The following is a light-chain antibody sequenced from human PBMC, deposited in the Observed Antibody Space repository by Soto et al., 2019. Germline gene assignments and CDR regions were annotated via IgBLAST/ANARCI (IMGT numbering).Light chain of an antibody. CDR3: QQYGTSPYT. CDR1: QSVRSDY. CDR2: GAS. Sequence: EIVLTQSPGTLSLSPGERATLSCRASQSVRSDYLAWYQQKPGQAPRLLISGASIRATGIPDRFSGSGSGTDFTLTISRPEPEDFAVYSCQQYGTSPYTFGQGTKLEIK. J-gene: IGKJ2*01. V-gene: IGKV3-20*01.